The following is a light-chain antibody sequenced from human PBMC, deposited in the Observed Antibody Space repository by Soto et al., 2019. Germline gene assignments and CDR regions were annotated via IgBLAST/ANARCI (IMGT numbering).Light chain of an antibody. Sequence: EIVFTQSPGTLSLSPGERATLSCRAIQSVTSDFFVWYQQKPGQAPRLLVYGASSRATGIPDRFSGSGSGTDFILTISRLEPEDFAVYYCQHYDNTPPSVTFGPGTKVDIK. CDR2: GAS. CDR1: QSVTSDF. CDR3: QHYDNTPPSVT. J-gene: IGKJ3*01. V-gene: IGKV3-20*01.